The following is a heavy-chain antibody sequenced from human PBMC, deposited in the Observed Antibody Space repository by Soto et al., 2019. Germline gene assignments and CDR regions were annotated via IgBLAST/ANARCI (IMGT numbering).Heavy chain of an antibody. V-gene: IGHV4-38-2*01. CDR1: GYSLSRVSY. J-gene: IGHJ4*01. CDR2: IYHGGTT. CDR3: ARVHVMVVAGSTFDY. Sequence: SGTPSLPFAGSGYSLSRVSYGGGIPQPPGKGAEWIASIYHGGTTFYNPSLKSRVTLSVDTSKNHYSLKLRSVTAADTAVYFCARVHVMVVAGSTFDYWGPGILVT. D-gene: IGHD6-19*01.